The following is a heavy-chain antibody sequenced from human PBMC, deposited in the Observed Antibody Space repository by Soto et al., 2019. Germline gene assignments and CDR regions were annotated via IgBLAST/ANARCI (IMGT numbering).Heavy chain of an antibody. J-gene: IGHJ3*01. CDR1: GFTFSSYD. CDR2: VSGSSSYI. Sequence: GGSLRLSCAASGFTFSSYDMIWARQAPGKGLEWVSSVSGSSSYIYYADSVKGRFTVSRDNANNLVFLQMNGLRPEDTAMYYCARDLRGHYGPWGQGTMVTVSS. D-gene: IGHD4-17*01. CDR3: ARDLRGHYGP. V-gene: IGHV3-21*06.